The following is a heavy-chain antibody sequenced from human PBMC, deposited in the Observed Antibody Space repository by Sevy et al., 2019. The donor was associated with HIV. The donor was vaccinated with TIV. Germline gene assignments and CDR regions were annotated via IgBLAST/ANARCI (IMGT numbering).Heavy chain of an antibody. CDR1: GFTFSTYA. Sequence: EGSLRLSCAASGFTFSTYAMSWVRQAPGKVLEWVSAIGGSAGSTYYADLEKGRFTISRDKSKNTLYLQMNSLRAEDTAVYYCAKGDRTFYGLDVWGQGTTVTVSS. J-gene: IGHJ6*02. V-gene: IGHV3-23*01. CDR2: IGGSAGST. CDR3: AKGDRTFYGLDV. D-gene: IGHD2-15*01.